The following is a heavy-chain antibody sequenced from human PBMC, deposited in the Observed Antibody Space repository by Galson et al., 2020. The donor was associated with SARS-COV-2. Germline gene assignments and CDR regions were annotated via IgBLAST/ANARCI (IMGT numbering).Heavy chain of an antibody. J-gene: IGHJ5*02. V-gene: IGHV4-31*03. Sequence: SETLSLTCTVSGGSISSGGYYWSWIRQHPGKGLEWIGYIYYSGNTYSSPSLKSRVTISVDTSKNHFSLKLGSVTAADTAVYYCARVGRSCSGGSCYSWFDPWGQGTLVTVSS. CDR3: ARVGRSCSGGSCYSWFDP. CDR1: GGSISSGGYY. D-gene: IGHD2-15*01. CDR2: IYYSGNT.